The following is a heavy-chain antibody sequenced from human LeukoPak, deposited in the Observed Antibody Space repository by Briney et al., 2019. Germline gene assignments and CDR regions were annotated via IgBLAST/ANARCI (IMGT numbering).Heavy chain of an antibody. J-gene: IGHJ4*02. CDR3: ARDVAAAGHFDY. Sequence: PSETLSLTCTVSGGSISSYYWSWIRQPPGKGLEWIGYIYYSGSTNYSPSLKSRVTISVDTSKNQFSLKLSSVTAADTAVYYCARDVAAAGHFDYWGQGTLVTVSS. CDR2: IYYSGST. D-gene: IGHD6-13*01. CDR1: GGSISSYY. V-gene: IGHV4-59*01.